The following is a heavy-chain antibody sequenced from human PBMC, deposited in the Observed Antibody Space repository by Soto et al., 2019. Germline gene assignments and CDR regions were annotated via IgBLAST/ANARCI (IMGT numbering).Heavy chain of an antibody. Sequence: QLQLQESGPGLVKPSETLSLTCTVSGGSISSSSYYWGWIRQPPGKGLEWIGSIYYSGSTYYNPSLKSRVTISVDTSKNQFSLKLSSVTAADTAVYYCARPYSLVGATTWWYFDLWGRGTLVTVSS. J-gene: IGHJ2*01. V-gene: IGHV4-39*01. D-gene: IGHD1-26*01. CDR3: ARPYSLVGATTWWYFDL. CDR2: IYYSGST. CDR1: GGSISSSSYY.